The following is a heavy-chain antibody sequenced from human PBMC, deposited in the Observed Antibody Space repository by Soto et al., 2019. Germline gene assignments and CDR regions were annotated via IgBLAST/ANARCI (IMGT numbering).Heavy chain of an antibody. D-gene: IGHD3-10*01. V-gene: IGHV4-59*01. CDR3: ARGPSDDDSGSWALDS. CDR1: GGSIRSYY. Sequence: QVQLQESGPGLVKPSETLSLTCSVSGGSIRSYYWSWIRQPPGKGLEWIGYIVYSGSTNYSPSLESRVTIAVDTPKNPFSLKLTSVTAADTAVYYCARGPSDDDSGSWALDSWGQGSLVTVSS. J-gene: IGHJ4*02. CDR2: IVYSGST.